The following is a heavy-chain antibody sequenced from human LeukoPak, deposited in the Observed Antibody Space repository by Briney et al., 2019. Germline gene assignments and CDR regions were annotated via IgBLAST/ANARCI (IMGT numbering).Heavy chain of an antibody. J-gene: IGHJ6*02. V-gene: IGHV1-69*13. Sequence: VASVKVSCKASGGTFSSYAISRVRQAPGQGLEWMGGIIPIFGTANYAQKFQGRVTITADESTSTAYMELSSLRSEDTAVYYCARGSSPYYYYYGMDVWGQGTTVTVSS. D-gene: IGHD2/OR15-2a*01. CDR2: IIPIFGTA. CDR3: ARGSSPYYYYYGMDV. CDR1: GGTFSSYA.